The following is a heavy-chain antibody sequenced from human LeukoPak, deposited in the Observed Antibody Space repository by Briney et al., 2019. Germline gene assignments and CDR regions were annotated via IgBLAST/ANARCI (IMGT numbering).Heavy chain of an antibody. D-gene: IGHD1-1*01. Sequence: GASVKVSCKASGGTFSSYAISWVRQAPGQGLEWMGGIIPIFGTANYAQKFQGRVTMTTDTSTSTAYMELRSLRSDDTAVYYCARTPDYWGQGTLVTVSS. CDR1: GGTFSSYA. V-gene: IGHV1-69*05. J-gene: IGHJ4*02. CDR2: IIPIFGTA. CDR3: ARTPDY.